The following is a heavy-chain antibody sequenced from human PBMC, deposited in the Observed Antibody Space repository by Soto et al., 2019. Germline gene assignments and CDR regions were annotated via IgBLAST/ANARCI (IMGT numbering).Heavy chain of an antibody. D-gene: IGHD3-16*01. CDR1: GYRFSSHG. J-gene: IGHJ6*01. CDR2: IWYDGSKK. Sequence: QVQLVESGGGVVQPGRSLRLSCAAAGYRFSSHGMHWVRQAPGKGLEWVAVIWYDGSKKCYADSVKGRFIVSRDDSKNTLYLEMNSRRAEDTAVYYCARDPAYSMDVWGQGTTVTVSS. V-gene: IGHV3-33*01. CDR3: ARDPAYSMDV.